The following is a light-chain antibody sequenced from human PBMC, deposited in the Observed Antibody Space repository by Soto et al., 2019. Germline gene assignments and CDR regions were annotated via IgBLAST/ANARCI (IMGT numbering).Light chain of an antibody. Sequence: EIVLTQSPATLSLSPGERASLSCRASQRVSSYLAWYQQKPGEAPRLLIYDAYNRATGIQARFSGSGSGTDFTLTISSIEPEDFAVYYCQQRSNWLTFGGGTKVDIK. CDR3: QQRSNWLT. CDR2: DAY. J-gene: IGKJ4*01. CDR1: QRVSSY. V-gene: IGKV3-11*01.